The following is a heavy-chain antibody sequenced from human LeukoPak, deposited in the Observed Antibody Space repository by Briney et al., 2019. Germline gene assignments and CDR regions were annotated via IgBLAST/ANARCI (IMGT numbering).Heavy chain of an antibody. CDR2: ISYDGSNK. CDR1: GFTFSSYA. V-gene: IGHV3-30-3*01. Sequence: PGGALRISCAASGFTFSSYAMHWVPQAPGKGLEWVAVISYDGSNKYYADSVKGRFTISRDNSKNTLYLQMNSLRAEDTAVYYCARSASDYWGQGTLVTVSS. J-gene: IGHJ4*02. CDR3: ARSASDY.